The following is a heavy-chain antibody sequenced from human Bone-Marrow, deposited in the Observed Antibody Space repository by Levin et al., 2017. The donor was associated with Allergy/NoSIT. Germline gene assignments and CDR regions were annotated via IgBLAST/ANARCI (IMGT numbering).Heavy chain of an antibody. Sequence: NPSETLSLTCTVSGGSISSYYWSWIRQPPGKGLDWIGYIYYTGSTNYNPSLKSRVTISVDTSKNHFSLKLSSVTAADTAVYYCAKGGGGIAADFWGQGTLVTVSS. V-gene: IGHV4-59*01. D-gene: IGHD6-13*01. CDR1: GGSISSYY. CDR3: AKGGGGIAADF. CDR2: IYYTGST. J-gene: IGHJ4*02.